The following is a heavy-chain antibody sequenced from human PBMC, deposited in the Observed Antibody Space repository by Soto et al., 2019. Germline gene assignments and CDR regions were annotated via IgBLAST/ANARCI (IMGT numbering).Heavy chain of an antibody. CDR3: ARETLSFGSALDV. CDR1: GFRFDDYN. V-gene: IGHV3-43*01. Sequence: GGSLRLSCAASGFRFDDYNRHWVRQAPGKGLEWVSLITWNGGNTYYADSVKGRFTISRDGTTESVSLQMTSLKREDTGLYYCARETLSFGSALDVWGQGTMVTVYS. CDR2: ITWNGGNT. J-gene: IGHJ6*02. D-gene: IGHD3-3*01.